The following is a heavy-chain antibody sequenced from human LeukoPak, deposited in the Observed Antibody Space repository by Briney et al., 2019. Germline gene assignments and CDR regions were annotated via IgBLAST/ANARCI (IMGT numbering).Heavy chain of an antibody. CDR1: GGSISSGSYY. Sequence: SQTLSLTCTVSGGSISSGSYYWGWIRQPPGKGLEWIGSIYYSGSTYYNPSLKSRVTTSVDTSKNQFSLKLSSVTAADTAVYYCARHGSYSSSWYLDYWGQGTLVTVSS. J-gene: IGHJ4*02. D-gene: IGHD6-13*01. CDR2: IYYSGST. V-gene: IGHV4-39*01. CDR3: ARHGSYSSSWYLDY.